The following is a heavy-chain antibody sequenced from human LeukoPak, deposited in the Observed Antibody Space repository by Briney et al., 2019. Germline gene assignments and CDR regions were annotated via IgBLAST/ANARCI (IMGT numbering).Heavy chain of an antibody. Sequence: SQTLSLTCAVSGGSISSGGYSWSWIRQHPGKGLEWIGYIYYSGSTYYNPSLKSRVTISVDTSKNQFSLKLSSVTAADTAVYYCARDPGYYDFWSGYSPYWYFDLWGRGTLVTVSS. CDR3: ARDPGYYDFWSGYSPYWYFDL. V-gene: IGHV4-31*11. CDR1: GGSISSGGYS. J-gene: IGHJ2*01. CDR2: IYYSGST. D-gene: IGHD3-3*01.